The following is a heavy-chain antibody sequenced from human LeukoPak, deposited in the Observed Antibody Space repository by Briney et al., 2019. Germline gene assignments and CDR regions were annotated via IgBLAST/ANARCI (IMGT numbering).Heavy chain of an antibody. Sequence: GASVKVSCKASGGTVSRYPISWVRQAPGQGLEWMGIINPSGGSTSYAQKFQGRVTMTRDMSTSTVYMELSSLRSEDTAVYYCARDSAPGGSYYAKYHFDYWGQGTLVTVSS. CDR3: ARDSAPGGSYYAKYHFDY. D-gene: IGHD1-26*01. V-gene: IGHV1-46*01. CDR1: GGTVSRYP. CDR2: INPSGGST. J-gene: IGHJ4*02.